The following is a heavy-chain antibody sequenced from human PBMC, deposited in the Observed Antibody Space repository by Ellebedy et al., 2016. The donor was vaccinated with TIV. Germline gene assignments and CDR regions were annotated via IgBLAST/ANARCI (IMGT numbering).Heavy chain of an antibody. Sequence: GESLKISCAASGFSFSDYSLYWVRQTPGKGLEWLSYISSASSTILYADSVKGRFTISRDNAKNSLYLQMNSLRVEDTAMYYCVRDQGGGYSYYYIWGQGSPVTVSS. CDR3: VRDQGGGYSYYYI. J-gene: IGHJ4*02. D-gene: IGHD5-18*01. CDR1: GFSFSDYS. CDR2: ISSASSTI. V-gene: IGHV3-48*04.